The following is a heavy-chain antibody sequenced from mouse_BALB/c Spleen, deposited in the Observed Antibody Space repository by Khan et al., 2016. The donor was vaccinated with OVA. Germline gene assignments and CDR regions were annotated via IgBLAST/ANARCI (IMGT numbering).Heavy chain of an antibody. D-gene: IGHD2-14*01. J-gene: IGHJ2*01. Sequence: EVELVESGGDLVKPGGSLKLSCAASGFTFSSYVMSWVRQTPEKRLEWVASISSGGSTYYPDSVKGRFTISRDNARNILYLQMSSLRSEDTAMYYCARKAYRYDEYYFDYWGQGTTLTVSS. V-gene: IGHV5-6-5*01. CDR3: ARKAYRYDEYYFDY. CDR1: GFTFSSYV. CDR2: ISSGGST.